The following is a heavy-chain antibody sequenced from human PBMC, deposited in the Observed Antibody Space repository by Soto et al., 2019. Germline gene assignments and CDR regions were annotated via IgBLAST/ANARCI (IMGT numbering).Heavy chain of an antibody. V-gene: IGHV3-23*01. CDR2: ISGSGGST. CDR3: AKDPGYSYGYGNNWFDP. J-gene: IGHJ5*02. Sequence: WGSLRLSCAASGFTFSSYAMSWVRQAPGKGLEWVSAISGSGGSTYYADSVKGRFTISRDNSKNTLYLQMNSLRAEDTAVYYCAKDPGYSYGYGNNWFDPWGQGTLVTVSS. D-gene: IGHD5-18*01. CDR1: GFTFSSYA.